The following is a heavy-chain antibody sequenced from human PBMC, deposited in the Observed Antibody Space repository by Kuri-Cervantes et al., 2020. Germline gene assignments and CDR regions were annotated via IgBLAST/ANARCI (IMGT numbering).Heavy chain of an antibody. J-gene: IGHJ6*02. CDR1: GFTFSSYG. CDR2: IWYDGSNK. Sequence: SLKISCAASGFTFSSYGMHWVRQAPGKGLEWVAVIWYDGSNKYYADSVKGRFTISRDNSKNTLYLQMNSLRAEDTAVYYCARGGAGATLGHYYYGMDVWGQGTTVTVSS. CDR3: ARGGAGATLGHYYYGMDV. D-gene: IGHD1-26*01. V-gene: IGHV3-33*01.